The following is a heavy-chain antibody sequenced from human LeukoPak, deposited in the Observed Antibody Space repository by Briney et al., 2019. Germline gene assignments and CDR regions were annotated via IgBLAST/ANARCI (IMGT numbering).Heavy chain of an antibody. D-gene: IGHD4-17*01. CDR1: GGPFSGYY. CDR3: ARRLARPTHHYGY. CDR2: INHSGST. Sequence: SETLSLTCAVYGGPFSGYYWSWIRQPPGKGLEWIGEINHSGSTNYNPSLKSRVTISVDTSKNQFSLKLSSVTAADTAVYYCARRLARPTHHYGYWGQGTLVTVSS. J-gene: IGHJ4*02. V-gene: IGHV4-34*01.